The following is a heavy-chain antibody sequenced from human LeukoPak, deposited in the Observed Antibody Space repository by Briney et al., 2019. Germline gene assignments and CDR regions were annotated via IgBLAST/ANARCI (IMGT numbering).Heavy chain of an antibody. V-gene: IGHV4-59*08. CDR3: ARRNILTEGEAFDI. CDR2: IYNSGGT. Sequence: KTSETLSLTCAVSGGSISSYYWTWIRQPPGKGLEWIGYIYNSGGTNYNPSLRSRVTISVDASKNQFSLKLNSVTAADTAVYYCARRNILTEGEAFDIWGQGTLVTVSS. J-gene: IGHJ3*02. CDR1: GGSISSYY. D-gene: IGHD3-9*01.